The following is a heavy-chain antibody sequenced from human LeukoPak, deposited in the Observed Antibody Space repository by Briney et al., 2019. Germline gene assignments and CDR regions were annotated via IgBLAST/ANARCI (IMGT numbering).Heavy chain of an antibody. CDR3: ARGLTYYHDSSGYYLFGY. Sequence: ASVKVSCKASGYTFTSYGISWVRQAPGQGLEWMGWISAYNGNTNYAQKRQGRVTMTTDTSTSTAYMELRSLRSDDTAVYYCARGLTYYHDSSGYYLFGYWGQGTLVTVSS. D-gene: IGHD3-22*01. J-gene: IGHJ4*02. CDR1: GYTFTSYG. V-gene: IGHV1-18*01. CDR2: ISAYNGNT.